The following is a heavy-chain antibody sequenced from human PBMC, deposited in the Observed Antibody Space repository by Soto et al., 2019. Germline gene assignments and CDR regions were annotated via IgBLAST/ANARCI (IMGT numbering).Heavy chain of an antibody. V-gene: IGHV3-21*04. CDR1: GFTFSDYS. CDR2: ISGSSTYI. Sequence: EVQLVESGGGLVKPGESLRVSCAASGFTFSDYSLHWVRQAPGKGLEWVSSISGSSTYIYYADRVKGRFTISRDNAKNSRSERMDSLRAEDTAVYYCARGARTGLYNSGWSPRYWGQGTLVTVSS. J-gene: IGHJ4*02. D-gene: IGHD6-19*01. CDR3: ARGARTGLYNSGWSPRY.